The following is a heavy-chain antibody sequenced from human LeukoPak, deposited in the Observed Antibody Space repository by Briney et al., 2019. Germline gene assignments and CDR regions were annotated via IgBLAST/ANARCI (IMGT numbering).Heavy chain of an antibody. CDR1: GFHFSNYG. D-gene: IGHD3-10*01. J-gene: IGHJ4*02. V-gene: IGHV3-30*18. CDR3: AKHLWRDLLWFGEGYYFGY. Sequence: GGSLRLSCAASGFHFSNYGIHWVRQAPGKGLEWVAVISSDTTNKYYTDSVRGRFTISRDNSKNTLYLQMNSLRAEDTAVYYCAKHLWRDLLWFGEGYYFGYWGQGTLVTVSS. CDR2: ISSDTTNK.